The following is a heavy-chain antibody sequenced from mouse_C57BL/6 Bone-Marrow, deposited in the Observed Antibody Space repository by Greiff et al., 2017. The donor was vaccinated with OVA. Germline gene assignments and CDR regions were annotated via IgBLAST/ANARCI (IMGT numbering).Heavy chain of an antibody. CDR1: GYTFTSYW. V-gene: IGHV1-69*01. Sequence: QVQLQQPGAELVMPGASVKLSCKASGYTFTSYWMHWVKQRPGQGLEWIGEIDPSDSYTNYNQKFKGKSTLTVDKSSSTAYMQRSSLTSEDSAVYYCARNPTTVVATKYFDVWGTGTTVTVSS. D-gene: IGHD1-1*01. J-gene: IGHJ1*03. CDR2: IDPSDSYT. CDR3: ARNPTTVVATKYFDV.